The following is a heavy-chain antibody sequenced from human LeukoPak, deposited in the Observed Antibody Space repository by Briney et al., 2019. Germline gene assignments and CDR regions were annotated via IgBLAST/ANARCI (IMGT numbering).Heavy chain of an antibody. CDR2: INPNSAGT. CDR1: GYTFTGYY. Sequence: ASVKVSCKASGYTFTGYYMHWVRQAPGQGLEWMGWINPNSAGTNYAQKFQGRVSMTRDTSISTAYMELSRLRSDDTAVYYCAREILRASRGFDYWGQGTLVTVSS. V-gene: IGHV1-2*02. D-gene: IGHD3-10*01. CDR3: AREILRASRGFDY. J-gene: IGHJ4*02.